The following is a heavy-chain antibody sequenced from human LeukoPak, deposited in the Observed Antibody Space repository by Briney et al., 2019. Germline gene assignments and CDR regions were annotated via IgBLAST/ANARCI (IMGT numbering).Heavy chain of an antibody. D-gene: IGHD6-13*01. J-gene: IGHJ4*02. CDR2: IYYSGTT. Sequence: SETLSLTCNVAGGSLRSDYWSWVRQPPGKGLEWIGYIYYSGTTNYNPSLKSRVTISVDTSKNQFSLKLSSVTAADTAVYYCARGVYIAAAQYAYWGQGTLVTVSS. CDR3: ARGVYIAAAQYAY. V-gene: IGHV4-59*01. CDR1: GGSLRSDY.